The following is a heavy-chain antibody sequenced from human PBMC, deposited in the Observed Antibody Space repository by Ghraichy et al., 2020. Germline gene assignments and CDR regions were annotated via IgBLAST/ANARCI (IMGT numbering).Heavy chain of an antibody. D-gene: IGHD3-22*01. CDR2: ISSSSSTI. J-gene: IGHJ4*02. CDR1: GFTFSSYS. V-gene: IGHV3-48*02. Sequence: GGSLRLSCAASGFTFSSYSMNWVRQAPGKGLEWVSYISSSSSTIYYADSVKGRFTISRDNAKNSLYLQMNSLRDEDTAVYYCARDYYDSSGYWRLDYWGQGTLVTVSS. CDR3: ARDYYDSSGYWRLDY.